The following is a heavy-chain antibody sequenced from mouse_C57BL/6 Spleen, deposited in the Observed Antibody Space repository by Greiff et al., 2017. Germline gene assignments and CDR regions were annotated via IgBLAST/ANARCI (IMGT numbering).Heavy chain of an antibody. V-gene: IGHV1-69*01. J-gene: IGHJ4*01. CDR1: GYTFTSYW. CDR2: IDPSDSYT. CDR3: ARSATTVDYYAMDY. D-gene: IGHD1-1*01. Sequence: QVQLKQPGAELVMPGASVKLSCKASGYTFTSYWMHWVKQRPGQGLEWIGEIDPSDSYTNYNQKFKGKSTLTVDKSSSTAYMQLSSLTSEDSAVYYCARSATTVDYYAMDYWGQGTSVTVSS.